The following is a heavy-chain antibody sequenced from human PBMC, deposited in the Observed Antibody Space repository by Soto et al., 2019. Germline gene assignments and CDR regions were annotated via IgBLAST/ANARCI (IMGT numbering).Heavy chain of an antibody. J-gene: IGHJ6*02. V-gene: IGHV3-30*18. CDR2: ISYDGSNK. CDR3: AKEVGSSGMNFVYYYYGMDV. Sequence: QVQLVESGGGVVQPGRSLRLSCVASGFTFNSYGMHWVRQAPGKGLEWVAVISYDGSNKYYVDSVKGRFTISRDNSKNTLYLQMNSLRAEDTAVYYCAKEVGSSGMNFVYYYYGMDVWGQGTAVTVSS. D-gene: IGHD3-10*01. CDR1: GFTFNSYG.